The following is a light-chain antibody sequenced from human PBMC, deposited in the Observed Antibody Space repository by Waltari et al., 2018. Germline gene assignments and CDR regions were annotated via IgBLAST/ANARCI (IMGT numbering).Light chain of an antibody. J-gene: IGKJ4*01. V-gene: IGKV1-27*01. CDR1: QGIGSN. Sequence: DIQMTQSPSSLSASVGGTVTITCQASQGIGSNLNWYQQKPGKAHKLLIYRTSTLNAGIPSRFSGSGSGTDFTLTISSLQPEDLATYSCQQAYSYPLTFGGGTKVEIK. CDR2: RTS. CDR3: QQAYSYPLT.